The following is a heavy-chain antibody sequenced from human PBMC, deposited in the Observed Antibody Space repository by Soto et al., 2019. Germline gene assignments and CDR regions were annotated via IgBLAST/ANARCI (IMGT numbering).Heavy chain of an antibody. J-gene: IGHJ4*02. CDR2: ISSSSSYI. V-gene: IGHV3-21*01. CDR1: GFTFSSYS. CDR3: ARKLTYYYGSGSPPYFDY. Sequence: PGGSLRLSCAASGFTFSSYSMNWVRQAPGKGLEWVSSISSSSSYIYYADSVKGRFTISRDNAKNSLYLQMNSPRAEDTAVYYCARKLTYYYGSGSPPYFDYWGQGTLVTVSS. D-gene: IGHD3-10*01.